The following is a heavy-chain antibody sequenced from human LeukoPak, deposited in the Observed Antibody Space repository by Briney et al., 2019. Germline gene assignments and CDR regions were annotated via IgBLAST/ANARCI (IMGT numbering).Heavy chain of an antibody. J-gene: IGHJ4*02. CDR1: GFTISGSA. V-gene: IGHV3-73*01. CDR2: IRSKANSYAT. CDR3: TSPYYDILTGYYGFDY. D-gene: IGHD3-9*01. Sequence: GGSLRLSCAASGFTISGSAMHWVRQASGKGLEWVGRIRSKANSYATAYAASVKGRFTISRDDSKNTAYLQMNSLKTEDTAVYYCTSPYYDILTGYYGFDYWGQGTLVTVSS.